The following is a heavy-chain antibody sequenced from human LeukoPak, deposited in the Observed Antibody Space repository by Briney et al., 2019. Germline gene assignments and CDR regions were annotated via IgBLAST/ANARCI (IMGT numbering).Heavy chain of an antibody. V-gene: IGHV3-23*01. Sequence: PGGSLRLSCVTSGFTFSTYVMSWVCKFPGKGLEWLSSIGTSGATTTYADSVKGRFTISRDNSENTLYLQMNSLRVEDTAEYYCARIERCDYWGQGTLVTVSS. J-gene: IGHJ4*02. CDR2: IGTSGATT. CDR3: ARIERCDY. CDR1: GFTFSTYV.